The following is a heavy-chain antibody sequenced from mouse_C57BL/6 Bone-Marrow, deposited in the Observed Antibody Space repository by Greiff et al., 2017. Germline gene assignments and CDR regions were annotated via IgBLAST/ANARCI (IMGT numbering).Heavy chain of an antibody. Sequence: EVMLVESGAELVRPGASVKLSCTASGFNIKDDYMHWVKQRPEQGLEWIGWIDPENGDTEYASKFQGKATITADTSSNTAYLQLSSLTSEDTAVYYCTNIYDGYYFAYWGQGTLVTVSA. D-gene: IGHD2-3*01. CDR2: IDPENGDT. V-gene: IGHV14-4*01. CDR3: TNIYDGYYFAY. J-gene: IGHJ3*01. CDR1: GFNIKDDY.